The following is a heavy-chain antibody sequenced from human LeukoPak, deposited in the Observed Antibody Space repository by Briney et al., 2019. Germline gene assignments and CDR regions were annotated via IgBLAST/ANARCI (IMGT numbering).Heavy chain of an antibody. Sequence: ASVKVSCKAPGYTFTGYYMHWVRQAPGQGPEWMGWINPNSGGTNYAQKFQGRVTMTRDTSISTAYMELSRLRSDDTAVYYCARGMGDIVATILDAFDIWGQGTMVTVSS. V-gene: IGHV1-2*02. CDR3: ARGMGDIVATILDAFDI. D-gene: IGHD5-12*01. CDR2: INPNSGGT. CDR1: GYTFTGYY. J-gene: IGHJ3*02.